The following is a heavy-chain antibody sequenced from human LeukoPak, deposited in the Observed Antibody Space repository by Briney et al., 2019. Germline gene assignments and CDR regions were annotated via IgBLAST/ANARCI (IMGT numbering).Heavy chain of an antibody. D-gene: IGHD2/OR15-2a*01. J-gene: IGHJ3*02. CDR1: GFTFDDYG. CDR2: IFYSGST. V-gene: IGHV4-59*12. CDR3: AKSMGYGLIAI. Sequence: PGGSLRLSCAASGFTFDDYGMSWVRQPPGKALEWIGNIFYSGSTYYSPSLKSRVTISLDTSRNQLSLKLNSVTAADTAVYYCAKSMGYGLIAIGGQGKMVPVP.